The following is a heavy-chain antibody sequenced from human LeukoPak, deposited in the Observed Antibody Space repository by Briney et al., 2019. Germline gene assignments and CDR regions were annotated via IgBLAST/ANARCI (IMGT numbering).Heavy chain of an antibody. V-gene: IGHV1-18*01. CDR3: ARDLLVVAVSYMDV. CDR1: GYTFTSYG. CDR2: ISAYNGNT. Sequence: GASVKVSCKASGYTFTSYGISWVRQAPGQGLEWMGWISAYNGNTNYAQKLQGRVTMTTDTSTSTAYMELRSLRSDDTAVYYCARDLLVVAVSYMDVWGKGTTVTVSS. D-gene: IGHD2-15*01. J-gene: IGHJ6*03.